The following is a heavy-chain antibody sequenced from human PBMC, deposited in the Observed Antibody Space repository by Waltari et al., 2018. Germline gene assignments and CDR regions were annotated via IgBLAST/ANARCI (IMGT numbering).Heavy chain of an antibody. V-gene: IGHV4-34*01. CDR2: INHIGST. Sequence: QVQLQQWGAGLLKPSETLSLTCAVYGGSFSGYYWSWIRQPPGKGLEWIGEINHIGSTNYNPSLKSRVTISVDTSKNQFSLKLSSVTAADTAVYYCATSLPSSSWYGGAFDIWGQGTMVTVSS. CDR3: ATSLPSSSWYGGAFDI. J-gene: IGHJ3*02. CDR1: GGSFSGYY. D-gene: IGHD6-13*01.